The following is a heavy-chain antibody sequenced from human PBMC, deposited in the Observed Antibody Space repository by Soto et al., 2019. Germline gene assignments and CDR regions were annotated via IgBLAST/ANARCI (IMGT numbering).Heavy chain of an antibody. J-gene: IGHJ4*02. CDR3: ARDVARVGKMAAISSRGGVGY. CDR1: GFSVSTYY. V-gene: IGHV3-53*01. D-gene: IGHD1-26*01. CDR2: IYSGGST. Sequence: XGSLRLSCSASGFSVSTYYMTWVRQAPGKGLDWVSVIYSGGSTNYADSVKGRFTISRDNSKNTLYLQMNTLKAEDTAVYYCARDVARVGKMAAISSRGGVGYWGRGTLVTVSS.